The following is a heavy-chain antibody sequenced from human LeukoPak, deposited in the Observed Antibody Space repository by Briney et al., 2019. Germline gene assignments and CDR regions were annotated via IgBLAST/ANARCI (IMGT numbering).Heavy chain of an antibody. CDR1: GYTFTGYY. D-gene: IGHD2-15*01. Sequence: ASVKVSCKASGYTFTGYYMHWVRQAPGQGLEWMGWINPNSGGTNYAQKFQGRVTMTTDTSTSTAYMELRSLRSDDTAVYYCARSSVVGYCSGGSCYSKWFDPWGQGTLVTVSS. CDR3: ARSSVVGYCSGGSCYSKWFDP. V-gene: IGHV1-2*02. J-gene: IGHJ5*02. CDR2: INPNSGGT.